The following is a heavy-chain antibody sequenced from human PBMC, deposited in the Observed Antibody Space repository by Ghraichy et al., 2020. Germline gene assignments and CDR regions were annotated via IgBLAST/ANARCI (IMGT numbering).Heavy chain of an antibody. CDR3: AKDPSYYYYDTNFDS. D-gene: IGHD3-22*01. CDR1: GFTFSSYA. J-gene: IGHJ4*02. V-gene: IGHV3-23*01. CDR2: IRGSGDDT. Sequence: SLNISCAASGFTFSSYAMSWVRQASGKGLEWVSSIRGSGDDTYYADSVKGRFTISRDNSKNTLYLQMNSLRAEDTAVYFCAKDPSYYYYDTNFDSWGQGTLVTVSS.